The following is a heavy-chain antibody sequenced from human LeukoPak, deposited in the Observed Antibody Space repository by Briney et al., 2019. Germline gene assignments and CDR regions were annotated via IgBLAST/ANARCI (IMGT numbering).Heavy chain of an antibody. CDR1: GYTFTSYG. CDR2: ISAYNGNT. D-gene: IGHD5-18*01. Sequence: GASVKVSCKASGYTFTSYGIRWVRQAPGQGLAWMGWISAYNGNTNYAQKLQGRVTMTTDTSTSTAYMELRSLRSDDTAVYYCARDGGYSYGYTGGYYYYGMDVWGQGTTVTVSS. V-gene: IGHV1-18*01. J-gene: IGHJ6*02. CDR3: ARDGGYSYGYTGGYYYYGMDV.